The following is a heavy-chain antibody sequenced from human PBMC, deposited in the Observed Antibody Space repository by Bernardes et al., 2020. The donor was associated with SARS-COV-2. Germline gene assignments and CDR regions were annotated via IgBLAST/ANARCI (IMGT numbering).Heavy chain of an antibody. V-gene: IGHV4-31*03. CDR2: VFYSGST. J-gene: IGHJ4*02. CDR1: GGSISSGVYH. CDR3: AGISDSIWGAPLD. Sequence: SETLSLTCSVSGGSISSGVYHWSWLRQHPGKGLEWIGHVFYSGSTDYNPSLKSRLLMSIDTSKNLFSLKLTSVTAAATAVYYCAGISDSIWGAPLDWGQGTLVTVSS. D-gene: IGHD3-16*01.